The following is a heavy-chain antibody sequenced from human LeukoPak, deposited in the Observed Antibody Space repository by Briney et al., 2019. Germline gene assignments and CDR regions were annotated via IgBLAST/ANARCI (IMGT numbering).Heavy chain of an antibody. J-gene: IGHJ4*02. Sequence: ASVKVSCKASGYTFTSYGISWVRQAPGQGLEWMGWISAYNGNTNYAQKLQGRVTMTTDTSTSTAYMELRSLRSDDTAVYYCARVWYYDYVWGSYRLDYWGQGTPVTVSS. V-gene: IGHV1-18*01. CDR3: ARVWYYDYVWGSYRLDY. CDR2: ISAYNGNT. CDR1: GYTFTSYG. D-gene: IGHD3-16*02.